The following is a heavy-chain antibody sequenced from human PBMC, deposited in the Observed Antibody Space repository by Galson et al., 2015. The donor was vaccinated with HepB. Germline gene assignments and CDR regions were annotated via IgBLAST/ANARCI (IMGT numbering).Heavy chain of an antibody. CDR2: VIPIFGTA. Sequence: SVKVSCKASGGTFSSYAISWVRQAPGQGLEWMGGVIPIFGTANYAQKFQGRVTITADESTSTAYMELSSLRSEDTAVYYCARGQDEVVPAAKTPAPSYYYYYMDVWGKGTTVTVSS. J-gene: IGHJ6*03. CDR3: ARGQDEVVPAAKTPAPSYYYYYMDV. V-gene: IGHV1-69*13. D-gene: IGHD2-2*01. CDR1: GGTFSSYA.